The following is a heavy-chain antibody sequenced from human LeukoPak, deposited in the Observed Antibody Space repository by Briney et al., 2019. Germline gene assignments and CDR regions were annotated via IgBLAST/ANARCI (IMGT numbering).Heavy chain of an antibody. J-gene: IGHJ5*02. CDR3: ARGVGRSWFGELSDNNWFDP. Sequence: PSETLSLTCTVSGYSISSGYYWGWIRQPPGKGLEWIGSIYHSGSTYYNPSLKSRVTISVDTSKNQFSLKLSSVTAADTAVYYCARGVGRSWFGELSDNNWFDPWGQGTLVTVSS. CDR1: GYSISSGYY. V-gene: IGHV4-38-2*02. CDR2: IYHSGST. D-gene: IGHD3-10*01.